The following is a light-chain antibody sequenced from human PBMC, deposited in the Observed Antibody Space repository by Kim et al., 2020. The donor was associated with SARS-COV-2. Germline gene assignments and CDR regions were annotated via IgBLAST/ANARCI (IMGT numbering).Light chain of an antibody. V-gene: IGKV3-15*01. Sequence: GERATRSCRASQSVSSNVAWYKQKPGQAPRLLSYGATTGATGIPARFSGSGSGTEFTLTISSLQSEDFAVYYCQQYNNWQLTFGGGTKVDIK. CDR2: GAT. J-gene: IGKJ4*01. CDR1: QSVSSN. CDR3: QQYNNWQLT.